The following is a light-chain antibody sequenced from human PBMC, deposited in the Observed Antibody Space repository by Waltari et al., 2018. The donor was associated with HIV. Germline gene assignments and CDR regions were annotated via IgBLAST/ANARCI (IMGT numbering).Light chain of an antibody. CDR1: QSVSSNY. CDR2: GAS. J-gene: IGKJ3*01. Sequence: DIVLTQSPGTMSLPPGERSTLSCRARQSVSSNYLAWYQQKPGQAPRLFIYGASSRATGIPDRFSGSGSGTDFNLTINRLEPEDFAVYYCQHYGISFRFGPGTRVDMK. V-gene: IGKV3-20*01. CDR3: QHYGISFR.